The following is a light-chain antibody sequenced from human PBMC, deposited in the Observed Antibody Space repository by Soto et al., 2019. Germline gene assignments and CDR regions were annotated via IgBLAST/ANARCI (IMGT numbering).Light chain of an antibody. V-gene: IGKV1-5*03. Sequence: DIQMTQSPSTLSASVGDRVTITCRASQSISSWLAWYQQKPGKAPKVLIYKASSLESGVPSRFSGSGSGTEFTLTISSLQPEDFATYYCLQHNSYPRTFGQGTKVEIK. CDR2: KAS. CDR3: LQHNSYPRT. CDR1: QSISSW. J-gene: IGKJ1*01.